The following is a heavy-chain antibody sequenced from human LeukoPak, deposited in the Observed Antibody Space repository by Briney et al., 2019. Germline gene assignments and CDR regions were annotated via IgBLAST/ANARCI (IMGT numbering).Heavy chain of an antibody. CDR3: ARVLVATMYYYYYMDV. Sequence: GGSLRLSCAASGFTFSSYSMNWVRQAPGKGLEWVSSISSSSSYIYYADSVKGRFTISRDNAKNSLYLQMNSLRAEDTAVYYCARVLVATMYYYYYMDVWGKGTTVTVSS. J-gene: IGHJ6*03. D-gene: IGHD5-12*01. V-gene: IGHV3-21*01. CDR2: ISSSSSYI. CDR1: GFTFSSYS.